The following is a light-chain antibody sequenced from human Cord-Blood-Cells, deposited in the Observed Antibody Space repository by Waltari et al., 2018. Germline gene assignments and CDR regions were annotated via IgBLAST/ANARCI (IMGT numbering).Light chain of an antibody. CDR1: SSDVGGYNY. V-gene: IGLV2-11*01. CDR3: CSDAGSYTWV. J-gene: IGLJ3*02. Sequence: QSALTQPRSVSGSTGPSVTISCTGTSSDVGGYNYVSWYQQHPGKAPKLMIYDVSKRPPGFPDLFSGSKSGNTAPLTISGLQAEDEADYYCCSDAGSYTWVFGGGTKLTVL. CDR2: DVS.